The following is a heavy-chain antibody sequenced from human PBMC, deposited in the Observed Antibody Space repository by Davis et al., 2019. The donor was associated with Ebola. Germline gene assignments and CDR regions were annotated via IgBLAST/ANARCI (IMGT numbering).Heavy chain of an antibody. J-gene: IGHJ4*02. CDR2: INADGTTT. Sequence: PGGSLRLSCAVSGFTFSTYAMSWVRQAPGKGLMWVSRINADGTTTAYADSVRGRFTISRDNAKNTLYLQMNGLRVEDTAVYYCVHELLWLGELSSWGQGALVTVS. CDR3: VHELLWLGELSS. V-gene: IGHV3-74*01. CDR1: GFTFSTYA. D-gene: IGHD3-10*01.